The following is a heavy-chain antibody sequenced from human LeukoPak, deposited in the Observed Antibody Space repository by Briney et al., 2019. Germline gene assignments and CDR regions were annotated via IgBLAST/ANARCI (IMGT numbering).Heavy chain of an antibody. D-gene: IGHD3-10*01. J-gene: IGHJ4*02. V-gene: IGHV4-59*12. CDR2: IYYNGHT. CDR3: ARVFGDGSGLDY. CDR1: GGSIATYY. Sequence: PSETLSLTCTVSGGSIATYYWSWIRQPPGKGLEWIGYIYYNGHTDYNPSLKSRVTISVHTSKNQFSLKLSSVTAADTAVYYCARVFGDGSGLDYWGQGTLVTVSS.